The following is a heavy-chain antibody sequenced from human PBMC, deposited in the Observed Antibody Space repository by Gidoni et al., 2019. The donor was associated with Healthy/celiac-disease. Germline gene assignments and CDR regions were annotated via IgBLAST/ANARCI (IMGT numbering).Heavy chain of an antibody. J-gene: IGHJ4*02. V-gene: IGHV3-15*01. D-gene: IGHD1-26*01. Sequence: EVQLVESGGGWVKPGGATRISCAGSGCTFRNGGMSWVRQAPGKGLEWVGRITCKTDGGTTDYAAPVKGRFTISRDDSKNTLYLQMNSLKTEDTAVYYCTTDHFGSGSYDYWGQGTLVTVSS. CDR3: TTDHFGSGSYDY. CDR1: GCTFRNGG. CDR2: ITCKTDGGTT.